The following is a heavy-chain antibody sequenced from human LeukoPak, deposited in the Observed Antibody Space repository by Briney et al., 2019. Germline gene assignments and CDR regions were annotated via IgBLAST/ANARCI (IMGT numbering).Heavy chain of an antibody. Sequence: GASVKVSCKASGYTFTGYYMHWVRQAPGQGLELMGWINPNSGGTNYAQKFQGRVTMTRDTSISTAYMELSRLRSDDTAVYYCARDPVYYDSSGFNWFDPWGQGTLVTVSS. CDR1: GYTFTGYY. V-gene: IGHV1-2*02. CDR3: ARDPVYYDSSGFNWFDP. D-gene: IGHD3-22*01. J-gene: IGHJ5*02. CDR2: INPNSGGT.